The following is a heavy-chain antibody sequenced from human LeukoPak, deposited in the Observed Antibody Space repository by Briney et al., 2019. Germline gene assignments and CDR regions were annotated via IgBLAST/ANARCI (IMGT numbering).Heavy chain of an antibody. CDR3: ARLQPNFDY. D-gene: IGHD5-18*01. CDR2: ISSSSSYI. J-gene: IGHJ4*02. Sequence: TGGSLRLSCTASGFTFSSYSMNWVRQAPGKGLEWVSSISSSSSYIYYADSVKGRFTISRDNAKNSLYLQMNSLRAEDTAVYYCARLQPNFDYWGQGTLVTVSS. CDR1: GFTFSSYS. V-gene: IGHV3-21*01.